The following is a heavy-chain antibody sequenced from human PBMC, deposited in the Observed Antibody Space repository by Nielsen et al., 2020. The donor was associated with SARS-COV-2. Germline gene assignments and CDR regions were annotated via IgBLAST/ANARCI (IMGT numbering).Heavy chain of an antibody. CDR2: IRSKAYGGTT. Sequence: GGSLRLSCAASGFTFSSYAMSWVRQAPGKGLEWVGFIRSKAYGGTTEYAASVKGRFTISRDDSKSIAYLQMNSLKTEDTAVYYCTRDSGRYYDFWSGYYPDYYYYGMDVWGQGTTVTVSS. V-gene: IGHV3-49*04. J-gene: IGHJ6*02. CDR3: TRDSGRYYDFWSGYYPDYYYYGMDV. CDR1: GFTFSSYA. D-gene: IGHD3-3*01.